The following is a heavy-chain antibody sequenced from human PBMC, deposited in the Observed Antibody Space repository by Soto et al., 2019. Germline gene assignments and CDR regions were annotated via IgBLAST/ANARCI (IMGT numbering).Heavy chain of an antibody. J-gene: IGHJ4*02. CDR3: ARTDVSIAVAGLPDY. Sequence: SETLSLTCTVSGGSISSSSYYWGWIRQPPGKGLERIGSIYYSGITYYNPSLKSRVTISVDTSKNQFSLKLSSVTAADTAVYYCARTDVSIAVAGLPDYWGQGTLVTVSS. D-gene: IGHD6-19*01. V-gene: IGHV4-39*01. CDR1: GGSISSSSYY. CDR2: IYYSGIT.